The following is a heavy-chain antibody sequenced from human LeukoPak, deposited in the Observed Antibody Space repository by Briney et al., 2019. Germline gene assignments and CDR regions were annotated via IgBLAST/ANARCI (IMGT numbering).Heavy chain of an antibody. Sequence: PGGSLRLPCAASGFTFSTNWMHWLRHAPRKGLVWDSRINIDGTITSYADSVKSRFTTSRDNTKNTLCLQMNSLRAEDTAVYYCARDLTGARDYWGQGTLVTVSS. CDR2: INIDGTIT. CDR3: ARDLTGARDY. CDR1: GFTFSTNW. J-gene: IGHJ4*02. D-gene: IGHD3-9*01. V-gene: IGHV3-74*03.